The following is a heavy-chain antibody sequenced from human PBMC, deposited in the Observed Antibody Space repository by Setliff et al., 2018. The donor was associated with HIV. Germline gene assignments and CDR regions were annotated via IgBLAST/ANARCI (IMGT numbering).Heavy chain of an antibody. CDR1: GFTFTNSA. J-gene: IGHJ4*02. CDR3: ATGLLTTVVTGGDS. D-gene: IGHD4-4*01. V-gene: IGHV1-69-2*01. Sequence: ASVKVSCKASGFTFTNSAVQWVQQAPGKGLEWVGRVDPEAYETVYAEKFRGRVTISADKSTHTTYMQLRSLRSEDTAVYYCATGLLTTVVTGGDSWGQGTLVTVSS. CDR2: VDPEAYET.